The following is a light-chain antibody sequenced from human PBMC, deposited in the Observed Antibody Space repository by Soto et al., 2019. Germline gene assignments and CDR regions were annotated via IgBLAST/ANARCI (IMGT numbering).Light chain of an antibody. CDR3: CSYAGSYTFVV. CDR1: SSDVGAYNY. J-gene: IGLJ1*01. Sequence: QSALTQPPSASGSPGQSVTISCTGTSSDVGAYNYVSWYQQHPGKAPKVMIYDVTKRPSGVPDRFSGSKSGNTASLTISGLQAEDEADYHCCSYAGSYTFVVFGTGTKLTVL. V-gene: IGLV2-11*01. CDR2: DVT.